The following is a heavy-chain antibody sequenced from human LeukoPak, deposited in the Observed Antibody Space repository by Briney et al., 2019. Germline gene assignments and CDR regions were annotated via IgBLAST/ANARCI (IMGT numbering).Heavy chain of an antibody. V-gene: IGHV3-48*03. D-gene: IGHD3-3*02. J-gene: IGHJ4*02. CDR1: GFTFSNYE. CDR3: ARLAYLDY. Sequence: AGGSLRLSCAASGFTFSNYEMNWLRQAPAKGPEWISYISTSVSTTYYADSVKGRFTISRDNAKNSLYLQMNSLRVEDSAVYYCARLAYLDYWGQGTLVTVSS. CDR2: ISTSVSTT.